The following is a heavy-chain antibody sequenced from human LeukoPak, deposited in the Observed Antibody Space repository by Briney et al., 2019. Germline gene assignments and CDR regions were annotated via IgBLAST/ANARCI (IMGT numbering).Heavy chain of an antibody. CDR2: IYYSGST. D-gene: IGHD1-26*01. CDR1: GGSISSYY. V-gene: IGHV4-59*01. J-gene: IGHJ5*02. CDR3: ASLSIVGATIDWFDP. Sequence: SETLSLTCTVSGGSISSYYWSWIRQPPGKGLEWIGYIYYSGSTNYNPSLKSRVTISVDTSKNQFSLKLSSVTAADTAVYYCASLSIVGATIDWFDPWGQGTLVTVSS.